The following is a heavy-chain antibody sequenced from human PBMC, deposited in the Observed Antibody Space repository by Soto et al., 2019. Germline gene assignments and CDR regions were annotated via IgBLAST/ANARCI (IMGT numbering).Heavy chain of an antibody. D-gene: IGHD3-10*01. J-gene: IGHJ6*02. CDR3: ARQGFGALHGIVVA. CDR2: VHDSWGS. Sequence: PSETLSLTCTVSGGSISNYYWSWFRQTPGKGLEWIGYVHDSWGSNYNPSLKSRVAISLDTSKSQFSLKLTSVTATDTAVYYCARQGFGALHGIVVACGQGTTVTVS. V-gene: IGHV4-59*08. CDR1: GGSISNYY.